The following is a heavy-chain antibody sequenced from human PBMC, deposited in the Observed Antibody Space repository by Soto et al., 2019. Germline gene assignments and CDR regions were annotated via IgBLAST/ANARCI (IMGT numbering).Heavy chain of an antibody. J-gene: IGHJ4*02. CDR2: IYYSGST. V-gene: IGHV4-39*01. D-gene: IGHD6-13*01. CDR3: ARIAAAAYYFDY. CDR1: GGSISSSSYY. Sequence: SETLSLTCTVSGGSISSSSYYWGWIRQPPGKGLEWIGSIYYSGSTYYNPSLKSRVTISVDTSKNQSSLKLSSVTAADTAVYYCARIAAAAYYFDYWGQGTLVTVSS.